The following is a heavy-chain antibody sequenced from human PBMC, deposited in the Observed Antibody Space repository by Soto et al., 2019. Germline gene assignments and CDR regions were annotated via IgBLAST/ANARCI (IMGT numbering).Heavy chain of an antibody. CDR3: XXWFGAFDY. CDR2: ISYDGSNK. J-gene: IGHJ4*02. CDR1: GFTFSSYG. D-gene: IGHD3-10*01. V-gene: IGHV3-30*03. Sequence: QVQLVESGGGVVQPGRSLRLSCAASGFTFSSYGMHWVRQAPGKGLEWVAVISYDGSNKYYADSVKGRFTISRDNSKNTXXXXXXXLRAEDTAVXXXXXWFGAFDYWGQGTLVTVSS.